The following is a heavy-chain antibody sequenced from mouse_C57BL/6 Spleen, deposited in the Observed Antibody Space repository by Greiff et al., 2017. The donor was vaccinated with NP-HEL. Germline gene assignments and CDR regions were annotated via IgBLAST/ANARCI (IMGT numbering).Heavy chain of an antibody. V-gene: IGHV1-52*01. CDR2: IDPSDSET. Sequence: QVQLQQPGAELVRPGSSVKLSCKASGYTFTSYWMHWVKQRPIQGLEWIGNIDPSDSETHYNQKFKDKATLTVDKSSSTAYMQLSSLTSEDSAVYYCARKEEREGYFEVWGTGTTVTVSS. CDR1: GYTFTSYW. J-gene: IGHJ1*03. CDR3: ARKEEREGYFEV.